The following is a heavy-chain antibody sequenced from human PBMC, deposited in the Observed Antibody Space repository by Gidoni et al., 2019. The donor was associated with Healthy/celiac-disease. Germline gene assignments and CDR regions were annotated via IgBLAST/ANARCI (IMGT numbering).Heavy chain of an antibody. CDR1: GCTFSSYS. CDR2: ITSSITII. J-gene: IGHJ4*02. V-gene: IGHV3-48*01. CDR3: ARGGRISMNYDS. Sequence: EVQLVESGGGWVEPGWALSVSLAASGCTFSSYSMNGVRQAPGKGLEWVSYITSSITIIYYADSVKGRVNISRDNAKKSMFLQMNSLRAEATAVYYCARGGRISMNYDSWGQGTLFTVSS. D-gene: IGHD3-22*01.